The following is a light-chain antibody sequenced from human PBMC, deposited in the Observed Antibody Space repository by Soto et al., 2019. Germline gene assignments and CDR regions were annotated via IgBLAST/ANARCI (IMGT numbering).Light chain of an antibody. Sequence: QSVLTQPASVSGSPGQSIAISCTGASIDVGGYNYVSWYQQHPGKAPKLMIYDVASRPSGVSDRFSGSKSGNTASLTISGLQAGDEADYYCSSYTSSSTLYVFGTGTKATVL. CDR2: DVA. J-gene: IGLJ1*01. CDR3: SSYTSSSTLYV. CDR1: SIDVGGYNY. V-gene: IGLV2-14*03.